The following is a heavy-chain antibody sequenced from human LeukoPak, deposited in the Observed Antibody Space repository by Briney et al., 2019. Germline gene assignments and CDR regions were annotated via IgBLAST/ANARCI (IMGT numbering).Heavy chain of an antibody. V-gene: IGHV1-18*01. D-gene: IGHD3-10*01. Sequence: ASVKVSCKASGYTFTSYGISWVRQAPGQGLEWMGWISAYNGNTNYAQKLQGRVTMTTDTSTSTAYMELRSLRSDDTAVYYCARSALWFGEYWFDPWGQGTLVTVSS. CDR3: ARSALWFGEYWFDP. CDR2: ISAYNGNT. CDR1: GYTFTSYG. J-gene: IGHJ5*02.